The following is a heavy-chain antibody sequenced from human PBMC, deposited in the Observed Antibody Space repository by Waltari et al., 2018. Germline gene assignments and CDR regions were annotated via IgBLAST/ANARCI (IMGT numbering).Heavy chain of an antibody. V-gene: IGHV4-61*02. CDR3: ARGTLGYCSGGSCGAANYYYHMDV. J-gene: IGHJ6*03. CDR2: IYTSGST. Sequence: QVQLQESGPGLVTPSQTLSLTCTVSGGSISSGSYSWSWIRQPTGKGHAWIGRIYTSGSTNYNPSLKSRVTISVDTSKNQFSLKLSAVTAADTAVYYCARGTLGYCSGGSCGAANYYYHMDVWGKGTTVTVSS. CDR1: GGSISSGSYS. D-gene: IGHD2-15*01.